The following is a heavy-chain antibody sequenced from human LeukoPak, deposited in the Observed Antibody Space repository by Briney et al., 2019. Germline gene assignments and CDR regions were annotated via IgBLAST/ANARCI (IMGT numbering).Heavy chain of an antibody. Sequence: PSETLSLTCAVSGGSISSGGYSWSWIRQPPGKGLEWIGYIYYSGSTNYNPSLKSRVTISVDTSKNQFSLKLSSVTAADTAVYYCARDISADSSSWYDYWGQGTLVTVSS. CDR2: IYYSGST. CDR1: GGSISSGGYS. CDR3: ARDISADSSSWYDY. J-gene: IGHJ4*02. D-gene: IGHD6-13*01. V-gene: IGHV4-61*08.